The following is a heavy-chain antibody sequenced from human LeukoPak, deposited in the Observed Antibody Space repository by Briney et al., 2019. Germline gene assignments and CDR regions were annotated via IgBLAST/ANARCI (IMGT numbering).Heavy chain of an antibody. CDR3: ARDSRDRAFDI. CDR2: ISSSSSTI. Sequence: GGSLRLSCAASGFTFSSYSMNWVRQAPGKGLEWVSYISSSSSTIYYADSVKGRFTISRDNAKNSLYLQMNSLRAEDTAVYYCARDSRDRAFDIWGQGTMVTVSS. J-gene: IGHJ3*02. V-gene: IGHV3-48*04. CDR1: GFTFSSYS.